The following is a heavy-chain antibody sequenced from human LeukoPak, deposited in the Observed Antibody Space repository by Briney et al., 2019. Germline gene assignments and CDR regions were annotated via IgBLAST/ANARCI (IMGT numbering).Heavy chain of an antibody. Sequence: ASVKVSCKTSGYTFTSYYIHWLRQAPGQRFEWMGWSDPKSGATKYEHFQGRVTMTRNTSISTAYMELSRLTSDDTAVYYCARGNFYDNKGYSPELRYWGQGTLVTVSS. V-gene: IGHV1-2*02. J-gene: IGHJ4*02. CDR3: ARGNFYDNKGYSPELRY. CDR2: SDPKSGAT. CDR1: GYTFTSYY. D-gene: IGHD3-10*01.